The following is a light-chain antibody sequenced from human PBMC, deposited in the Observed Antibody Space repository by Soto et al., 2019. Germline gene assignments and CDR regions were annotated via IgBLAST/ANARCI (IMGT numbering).Light chain of an antibody. J-gene: IGLJ3*02. CDR1: RSDIGSYNS. V-gene: IGLV2-23*02. Sequence: QSALTQPASVSGSPGQSITISCTGTRSDIGSYNSIAWYQQHPGKAPRVVIFGVTKRPSGISDRFSGSKSGFTASLTISGLQAEDEADYFCFSYAGSSTWVFGGGTKLTVL. CDR3: FSYAGSSTWV. CDR2: GVT.